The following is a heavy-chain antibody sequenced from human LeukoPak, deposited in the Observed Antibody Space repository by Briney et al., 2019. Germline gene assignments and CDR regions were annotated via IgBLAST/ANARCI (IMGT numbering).Heavy chain of an antibody. CDR1: GYTFTSYH. CDR3: ARGSGLATIRGAFDI. Sequence: ASVKVSCKASGYTFTSYHMHWVRQAPGQGLEWMGIINPSSGGTSYAQKFQGRVTITRDTSTSTVNMELRSLRSEATAVYHCARGSGLATIRGAFDIWGLGTMVTVSS. J-gene: IGHJ3*02. D-gene: IGHD5-12*01. CDR2: INPSSGGT. V-gene: IGHV1-46*01.